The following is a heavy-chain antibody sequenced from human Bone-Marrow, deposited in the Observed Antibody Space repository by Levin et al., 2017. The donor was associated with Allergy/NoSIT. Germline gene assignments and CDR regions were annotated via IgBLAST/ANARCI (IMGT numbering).Heavy chain of an antibody. Sequence: GGSLRLSCAASGFTFSSYGMHWVRQAPGKGLEWVAVIWYDGSNKYYADSVKGRFTISRDNSKNTLYLQMNSLRAEDTAVYYCARDKGQLAPPLYYMDVWGKGTTVTVSS. J-gene: IGHJ6*03. CDR2: IWYDGSNK. CDR3: ARDKGQLAPPLYYMDV. V-gene: IGHV3-33*01. CDR1: GFTFSSYG. D-gene: IGHD6-6*01.